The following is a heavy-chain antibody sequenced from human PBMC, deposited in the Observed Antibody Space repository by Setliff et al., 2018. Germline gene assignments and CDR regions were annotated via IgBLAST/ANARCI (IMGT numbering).Heavy chain of an antibody. D-gene: IGHD2-2*01. CDR1: GGSISSGDYY. CDR2: IYYIGST. CDR3: ARFLYCTSTSCPVTFDH. V-gene: IGHV4-30-4*08. Sequence: SETLSLTCTVSGGSISSGDYYWSWIRQPPGKGLEWIAYIYYIGSTYYNPSLKSRVTISVDTSKNQFSLNLTSVTAADTAVYYCARFLYCTSTSCPVTFDHWGRGTLVTVSS. J-gene: IGHJ4*02.